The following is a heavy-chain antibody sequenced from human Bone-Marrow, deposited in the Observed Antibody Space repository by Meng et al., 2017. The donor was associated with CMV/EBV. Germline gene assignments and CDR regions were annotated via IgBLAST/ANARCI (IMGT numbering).Heavy chain of an antibody. V-gene: IGHV3-23*01. CDR2: LSASGSIT. Sequence: GESLKISCVASGFNFGGYAMNWVREAPGKGLEWVSSLSASGSITEYGDSVKDRFTISRDNSKNTVYLQMNNLRAEDTAMYYCAKLPQIWSSNYYWGKGTLVTVSS. CDR3: AKLPQIWSSNYY. CDR1: GFNFGGYA. D-gene: IGHD5-18*01. J-gene: IGHJ4*02.